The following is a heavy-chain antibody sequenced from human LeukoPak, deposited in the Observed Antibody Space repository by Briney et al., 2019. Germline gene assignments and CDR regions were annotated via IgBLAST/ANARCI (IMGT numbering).Heavy chain of an antibody. CDR3: AKDSWAANDY. J-gene: IGHJ4*02. V-gene: IGHV3-23*01. CDR1: GFSFKSYA. Sequence: GGSLRLSCAASGFSFKSYAMNWVRQAPGKGLEWVSSISESGDSTHYADSVKGRFTISRDNSLNTLYLQMNGLTAEDTAVYYCAKDSWAANDYWGQGTLVTVSS. D-gene: IGHD2-15*01. CDR2: ISESGDST.